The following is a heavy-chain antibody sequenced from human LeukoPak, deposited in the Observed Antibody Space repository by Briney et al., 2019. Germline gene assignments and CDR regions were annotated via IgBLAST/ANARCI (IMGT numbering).Heavy chain of an antibody. Sequence: PGGSLRLSCVASGFTFSGYAMTWVRQTPGKGLEWVSSISGSGGSTYYADSVRGRFTISRDNSKNTLYVQMNSLRAEDTAVYYCAKGSRATAPYYYYMDVWGKGTTVTVTS. J-gene: IGHJ6*03. V-gene: IGHV3-23*01. CDR2: ISGSGGST. CDR3: AKGSRATAPYYYYMDV. CDR1: GFTFSGYA. D-gene: IGHD5-12*01.